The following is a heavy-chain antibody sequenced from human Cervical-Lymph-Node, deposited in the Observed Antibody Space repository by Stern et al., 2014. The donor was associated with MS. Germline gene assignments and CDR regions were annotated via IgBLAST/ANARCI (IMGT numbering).Heavy chain of an antibody. CDR1: GGSISSYY. D-gene: IGHD6-19*01. CDR2: IYYSGST. J-gene: IGHJ3*02. CDR3: ASHGQWLAYDAFDI. V-gene: IGHV4-59*01. Sequence: QVQLQESGPGLVKPSETLSLTCTVSGGSISSYYWSWIRQPPGKGLEWIGYIYYSGSTNYNPSLKSRVTISVDTSKNQFSLKLSSVTAADTAVYYCASHGQWLAYDAFDIWGQGTMVTVSS.